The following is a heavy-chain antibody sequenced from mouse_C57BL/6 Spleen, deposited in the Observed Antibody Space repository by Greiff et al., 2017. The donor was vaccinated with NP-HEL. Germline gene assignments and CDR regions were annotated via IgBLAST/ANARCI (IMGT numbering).Heavy chain of an antibody. Sequence: EVMLVESGGGLVKPGGSLKLSCAASGFTFSDYGMHWVRQALEKGLEWVAYISSGSSTIYYADTVKGRFTISRDNAKNTLFLQMTSLRSEDTAMYYCARSLRGWFAYWGQGTLVTVSA. CDR1: GFTFSDYG. CDR3: ARSLRGWFAY. CDR2: ISSGSSTI. J-gene: IGHJ3*01. V-gene: IGHV5-17*01. D-gene: IGHD1-1*01.